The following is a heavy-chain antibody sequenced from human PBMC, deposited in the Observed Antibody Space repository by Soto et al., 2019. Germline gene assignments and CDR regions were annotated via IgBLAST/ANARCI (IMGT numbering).Heavy chain of an antibody. CDR3: AGVSPHYASGPVFAY. V-gene: IGHV4-31*03. CDR1: GGSISSGGYY. Sequence: QVQLQESGPGLVKPSQTLSLTCTVSGGSISSGGYYWSWIRQHPGKGLEWIGYIYYSGSTYYNPSVKLRFTIAEDPSKNQFPLKLTSVTAGDTAVYYCAGVSPHYASGPVFAYGGQGTLVTVPS. D-gene: IGHD2-2*01. J-gene: IGHJ4*02. CDR2: IYYSGST.